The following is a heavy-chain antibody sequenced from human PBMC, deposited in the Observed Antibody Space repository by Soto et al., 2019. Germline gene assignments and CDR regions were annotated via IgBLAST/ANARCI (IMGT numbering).Heavy chain of an antibody. CDR3: ARSFRGIAAAALPYYFDY. CDR1: GYSFTRYW. J-gene: IGHJ4*02. D-gene: IGHD6-13*01. CDR2: IYPGDSDT. Sequence: GESLKISCKGSGYSFTRYWIGWVRQMPGKGLEWMGIIYPGDSDTRYSPSFQGQVTISADKSISTAYLQWSSLKASDTAMYYCARSFRGIAAAALPYYFDYWGQGTLVTVSS. V-gene: IGHV5-51*01.